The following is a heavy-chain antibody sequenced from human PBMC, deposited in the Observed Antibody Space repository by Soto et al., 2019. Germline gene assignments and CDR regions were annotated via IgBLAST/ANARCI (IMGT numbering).Heavy chain of an antibody. J-gene: IGHJ4*02. D-gene: IGHD3-10*01. Sequence: EVQLVESGGGLVQPGRSLRLSCAASGFTFDDYAIHWVRQAPGRGLEWVAGISWNGANIGYADPVKGRFTISRDNAKNSRHLQMNSLRSEDTALYYCANLPLYGSGFDCWGQGTLVTVSS. CDR1: GFTFDDYA. CDR3: ANLPLYGSGFDC. CDR2: ISWNGANI. V-gene: IGHV3-9*01.